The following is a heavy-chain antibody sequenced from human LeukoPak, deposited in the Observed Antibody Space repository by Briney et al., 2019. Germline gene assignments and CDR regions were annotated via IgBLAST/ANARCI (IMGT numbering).Heavy chain of an antibody. CDR1: GFTFSSYA. Sequence: GRSLRLSCAASGFTFSSYAMHWVRQAPGKGLEWVAVISYDGSNKYYADSVKGRFTISRDNSKNTLYLQMNSLRAEDTAVYYCARGALTTYYYDSSGMPSFDYWGQGTLVTVSS. V-gene: IGHV3-30-3*01. J-gene: IGHJ4*02. CDR3: ARGALTTYYYDSSGMPSFDY. D-gene: IGHD3-22*01. CDR2: ISYDGSNK.